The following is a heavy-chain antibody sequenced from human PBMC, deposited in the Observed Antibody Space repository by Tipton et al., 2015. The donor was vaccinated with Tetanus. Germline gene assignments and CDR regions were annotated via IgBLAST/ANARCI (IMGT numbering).Heavy chain of an antibody. CDR3: ARMYSTSSPFDH. V-gene: IGHV5-51*01. Sequence: QLVQSGADVKKPGESLKISCKASGYSFTSHWIGWVRQMSGKGLEWMGMIFPDDSDTRYSPSFQGHVTFSVDKSTSTVYLQWSSLKASDTAMYFCARMYSTSSPFDHWGQGTLVAVSS. CDR1: GYSFTSHW. D-gene: IGHD6-6*01. J-gene: IGHJ4*02. CDR2: IFPDDSDT.